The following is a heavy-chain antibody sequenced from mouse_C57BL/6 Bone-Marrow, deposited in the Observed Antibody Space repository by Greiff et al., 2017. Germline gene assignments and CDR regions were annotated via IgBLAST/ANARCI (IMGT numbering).Heavy chain of an antibody. D-gene: IGHD3-2*02. CDR3: ARPRQLRLRNAMDY. Sequence: VQLQQSGAELARPGASVKLSCKASGYTFTSYGISWVKQRTGQGLEWIGEIYPRSGNTYYNEKFKGKATLTADKSSSTAYMELRSLTSEDSAVYFCARPRQLRLRNAMDYWGQGTSVAVSS. CDR2: IYPRSGNT. CDR1: GYTFTSYG. V-gene: IGHV1-81*01. J-gene: IGHJ4*01.